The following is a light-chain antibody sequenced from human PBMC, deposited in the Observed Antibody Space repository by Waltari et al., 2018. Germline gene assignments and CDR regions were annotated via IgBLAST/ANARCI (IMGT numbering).Light chain of an antibody. V-gene: IGKV2-28*01. Sequence: DIVMTQSPLSLPVTPGEPASISCRSSQSLLHSNGYNYLDWYPQKPGQSPQLLIYLGSNRASGVPDRFSGSESGTDFTLKISRVEAEDVGVYYCMQALQIPWTFGQGTKVEIK. CDR2: LGS. CDR3: MQALQIPWT. CDR1: QSLLHSNGYNY. J-gene: IGKJ1*01.